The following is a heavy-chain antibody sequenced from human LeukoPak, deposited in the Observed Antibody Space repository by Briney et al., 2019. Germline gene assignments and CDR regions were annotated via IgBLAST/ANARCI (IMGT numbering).Heavy chain of an antibody. V-gene: IGHV3-23*01. CDR1: GFTFSSYA. CDR3: AKDPVRSGSPYYFDY. J-gene: IGHJ4*02. Sequence: GGSLRLSCAASGFTFSSYAMGWVRQAPGKGLEWVSTVSGSGGSTYYADSVKGRFTISRDNSKNTLYLQMNSLRAEDTAVYYCAKDPVRSGSPYYFDYWGQGTLVTVSS. D-gene: IGHD6-19*01. CDR2: VSGSGGST.